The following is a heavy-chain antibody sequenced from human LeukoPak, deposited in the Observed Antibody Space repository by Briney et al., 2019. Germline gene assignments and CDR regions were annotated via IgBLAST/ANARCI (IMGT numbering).Heavy chain of an antibody. CDR3: ARVVVTSEETNFDY. J-gene: IGHJ4*02. CDR1: GGSISSSNW. V-gene: IGHV4-4*02. CDR2: IYHSGST. Sequence: SGTLSLTCAVSGGSISSSNWWSWVRQPPGKGLEWIGEIYHSGSTNYNPSLKSRVTISVDKSKNQFSLKLSSVTAADTAVYYCARVVVTSEETNFDYWGQGTLVTVSS. D-gene: IGHD2-15*01.